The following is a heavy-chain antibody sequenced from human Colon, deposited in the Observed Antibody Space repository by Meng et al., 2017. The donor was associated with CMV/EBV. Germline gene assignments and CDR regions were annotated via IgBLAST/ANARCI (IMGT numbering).Heavy chain of an antibody. D-gene: IGHD2-2*01. CDR1: FSSYA. V-gene: IGHV1-69*05. CDR3: ASTTTDCSSTSCYLGGIDY. CDR2: IIPIFGTA. J-gene: IGHJ4*02. Sequence: FSSYAISWVRQAPGQGLEWMGGIIPIFGTANYAQQFQGRVTITTDESTSTAYMELSSLRSEDTAVYYCASTTTDCSSTSCYLGGIDYWGQGTLVTVSS.